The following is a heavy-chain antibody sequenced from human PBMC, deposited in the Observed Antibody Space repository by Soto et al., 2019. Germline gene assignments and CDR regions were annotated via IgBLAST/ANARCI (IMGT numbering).Heavy chain of an antibody. V-gene: IGHV3-30*18. J-gene: IGHJ4*02. CDR2: ISYDGSDK. CDR1: GFTFSTYG. CDR3: AKDDDMATNVDY. Sequence: QVQLVESGGGVVQPGRPLRLSCAASGFTFSTYGMRWVRQAPGEGLEWVALISYDGSDKYYADSVKGRFTISRDNSENTVYLLMNTLRTEDTAVYYCAKDDDMATNVDYWGQGTLVTVSS. D-gene: IGHD5-12*01.